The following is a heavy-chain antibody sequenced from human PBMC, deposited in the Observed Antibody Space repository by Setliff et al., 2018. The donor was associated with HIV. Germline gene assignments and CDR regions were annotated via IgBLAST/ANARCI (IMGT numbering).Heavy chain of an antibody. CDR1: GYTFTNYD. CDR3: ARDPEQQLVPSNWFDP. CDR2: MNPDSGLT. Sequence: ASVKVSCKASGYTFTNYDINWVRQVPGQGLEWMGRMNPDSGLTDYAPKFRDRVTLTTDTSTSTAYMELRSLRSDDTAVYYCARDPEQQLVPSNWFDPWGQGTLVTVSS. J-gene: IGHJ5*02. D-gene: IGHD6-13*01. V-gene: IGHV1-8*01.